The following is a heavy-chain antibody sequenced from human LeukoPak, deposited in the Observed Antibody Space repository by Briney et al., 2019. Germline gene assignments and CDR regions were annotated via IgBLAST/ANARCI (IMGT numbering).Heavy chain of an antibody. V-gene: IGHV3-11*04. D-gene: IGHD3-22*01. CDR3: ARDLSYSRDDAFDL. J-gene: IGHJ3*01. Sequence: KPGGSLRLSCAASGFTFSNYYMSWIRQAPGKGLEWVSYISSSGSTIYYADSVKGRFTISRDDVKDSLYLQMSSLRADDTAVYYCARDLSYSRDDAFDLWGQGTMVTVSS. CDR2: ISSSGSTI. CDR1: GFTFSNYY.